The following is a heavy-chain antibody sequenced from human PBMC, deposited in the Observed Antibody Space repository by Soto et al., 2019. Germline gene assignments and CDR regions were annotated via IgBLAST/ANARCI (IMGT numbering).Heavy chain of an antibody. D-gene: IGHD2-15*01. J-gene: IGHJ4*02. Sequence: GESLKISCKGSGYSFTSYWIGWVRQMPGKGLEWMGIIYPGDSDTRYSPSFQGQVTISADKSISTAYLQWSSLKASDTAMYYCARQLRPSPGYCSGGSCYSSGYWGQGTLVTVSS. CDR1: GYSFTSYW. CDR3: ARQLRPSPGYCSGGSCYSSGY. CDR2: IYPGDSDT. V-gene: IGHV5-51*01.